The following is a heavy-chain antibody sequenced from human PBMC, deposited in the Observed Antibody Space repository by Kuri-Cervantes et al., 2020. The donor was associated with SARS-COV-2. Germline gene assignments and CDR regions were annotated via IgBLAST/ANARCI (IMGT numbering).Heavy chain of an antibody. Sequence: SETLSPTCSVSGGSINSYYWSWIRQAPGKGLEWLGHVYYDGTTNYNPSLKRRATISLATSKSQFFLQLDSVTAADTAVYFCARASTSFDDWGQGTPVTVSS. D-gene: IGHD4-11*01. J-gene: IGHJ4*02. CDR1: GGSINSYY. CDR2: VYYDGTT. V-gene: IGHV4-59*01. CDR3: ARASTSFDD.